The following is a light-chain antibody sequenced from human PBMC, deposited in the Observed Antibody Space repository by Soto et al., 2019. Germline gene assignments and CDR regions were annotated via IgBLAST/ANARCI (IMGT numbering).Light chain of an antibody. CDR1: SSYVGPYSY. CDR3: CSYTGSLVV. V-gene: IGLV2-11*01. Sequence: QSALTQPRSVSGSPGQSVTVSCTGSSSYVGPYSYVSWYQHHPGKAPKVIIYDFSKRPSGVPDRFSGSKSGNTASLTISGLQPEDEADYYCCSYTGSLVVIGGGTKVTVL. CDR2: DFS. J-gene: IGLJ2*01.